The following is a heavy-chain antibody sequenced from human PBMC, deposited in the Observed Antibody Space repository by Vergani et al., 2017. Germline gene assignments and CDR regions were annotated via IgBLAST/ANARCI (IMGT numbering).Heavy chain of an antibody. CDR2: IYYSGST. D-gene: IGHD3-9*01. CDR1: GGSISSYY. CDR3: ARGHYDILTGYYSYDAFDI. J-gene: IGHJ3*02. V-gene: IGHV4-59*01. Sequence: QVQLQDSGPGLVKPSETLSLTCTVSGGSISSYYWSWIRQPPGKGLEWIGYIYYSGSTNYNPSLKSRVTISVDTSKNQFSLKLSSVTAADTAVYYCARGHYDILTGYYSYDAFDIWGQGTMVTVSS.